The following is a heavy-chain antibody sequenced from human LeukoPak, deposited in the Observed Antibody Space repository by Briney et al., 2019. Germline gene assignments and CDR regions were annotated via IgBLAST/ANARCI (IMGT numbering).Heavy chain of an antibody. Sequence: GGSLKISFKGSGYSFTSYWIGWVRQMPGKGLEGMGIIFPGDSDTRYSPSFQGQVTISADKSISTAYLQWSSLKASDTAMYYCARQGRSTSPGYNREFDYWGQGTLVTVSS. CDR3: ARQGRSTSPGYNREFDY. V-gene: IGHV5-51*01. CDR2: IFPGDSDT. J-gene: IGHJ4*02. D-gene: IGHD2-2*01. CDR1: GYSFTSYW.